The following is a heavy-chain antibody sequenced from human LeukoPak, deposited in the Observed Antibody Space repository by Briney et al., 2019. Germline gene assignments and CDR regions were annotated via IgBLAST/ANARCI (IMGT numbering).Heavy chain of an antibody. CDR3: ARGGDSSGSIRSAFDI. CDR2: ISSSGST. J-gene: IGHJ3*02. V-gene: IGHV3-53*01. CDR1: GFTVSSNY. D-gene: IGHD3-22*01. Sequence: PGGSLRLSCAASGFTVSSNYMSWDRQAPGKGLEWVSVISSSGSTYYADSVKGRFTISRDNSKNTLYLQMNSLRAEDTAEYYCARGGDSSGSIRSAFDIWGQGTMVTVSS.